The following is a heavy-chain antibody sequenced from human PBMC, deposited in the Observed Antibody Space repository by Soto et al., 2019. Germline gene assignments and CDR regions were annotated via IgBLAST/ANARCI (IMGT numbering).Heavy chain of an antibody. D-gene: IGHD5-12*01. Sequence: QVQLQESGPGLVKPSQTLSLTCTVSGGSISSGGYYWSWIRQHPGKGLEWIGYTYYSGSTYYNPSLKSRVTISVDPSKNQFSLKLSSVTAADTAVYYCARGAPDIVATIRVTAMALFDYWGQGTLVTVSS. CDR1: GGSISSGGYY. V-gene: IGHV4-31*03. CDR3: ARGAPDIVATIRVTAMALFDY. J-gene: IGHJ4*02. CDR2: TYYSGST.